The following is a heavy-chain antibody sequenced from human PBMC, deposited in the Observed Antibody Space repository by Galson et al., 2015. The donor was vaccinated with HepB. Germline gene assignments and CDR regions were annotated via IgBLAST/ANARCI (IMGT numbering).Heavy chain of an antibody. CDR1: GFTFSSYW. Sequence: SLRLSCAASGFTFSSYWMHRVRQAPGKGLVWVSRINSNGSSTSYADSVKGRFTISRDNAKNTLYLQMNSLRAEDTAVYYCARDRAAPTNLYYYYYGMDVWGQGTTVTVSS. V-gene: IGHV3-74*01. D-gene: IGHD5-24*01. J-gene: IGHJ6*02. CDR2: INSNGSST. CDR3: ARDRAAPTNLYYYYYGMDV.